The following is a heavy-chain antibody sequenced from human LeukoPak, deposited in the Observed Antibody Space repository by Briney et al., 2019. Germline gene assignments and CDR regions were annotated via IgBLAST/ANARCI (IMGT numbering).Heavy chain of an antibody. V-gene: IGHV1-2*02. CDR2: INPNSGGT. J-gene: IGHJ4*02. CDR3: ARDRGYCGGDCTRVGFDY. D-gene: IGHD2-21*02. CDR1: GYTFTGYY. Sequence: ASVKVSCKASGYTFTGYYMHWVRQAPGQGLEWMGWINPNSGGTNYAQKFQGRVTTTRDTSISTAYMELSRLRSDDTAVYYCARDRGYCGGDCTRVGFDYWGQGTLVTVSS.